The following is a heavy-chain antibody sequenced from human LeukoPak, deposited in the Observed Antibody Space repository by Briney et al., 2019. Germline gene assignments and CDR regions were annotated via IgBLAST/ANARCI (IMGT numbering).Heavy chain of an antibody. Sequence: GGSLRLSCAASGFTFSSYWMSWVRQAPGKGLEWVANIKQDGSEKYYVDSVKGRFTISRDNAKNSLYLQMNSLRAEDTAVYYCASQPHYYDSSGPAGGYWGQGTLVTVSS. J-gene: IGHJ4*02. V-gene: IGHV3-7*01. CDR1: GFTFSSYW. D-gene: IGHD3-22*01. CDR3: ASQPHYYDSSGPAGGY. CDR2: IKQDGSEK.